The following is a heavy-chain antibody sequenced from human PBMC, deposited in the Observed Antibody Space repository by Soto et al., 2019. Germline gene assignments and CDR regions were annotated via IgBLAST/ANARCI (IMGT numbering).Heavy chain of an antibody. CDR2: ISGSGGST. D-gene: IGHD4-17*01. Sequence: GGSLRLPCAASGFTFSSYAMSWVRQAPGKGLEWVSAISGSGGSTYYADSVKGRFTISRDNSKNTLYLQMNSLRAEDTAVYYCAKGDYEAYYYYGMDVWGQGTTVTVSS. J-gene: IGHJ6*02. CDR3: AKGDYEAYYYYGMDV. V-gene: IGHV3-23*01. CDR1: GFTFSSYA.